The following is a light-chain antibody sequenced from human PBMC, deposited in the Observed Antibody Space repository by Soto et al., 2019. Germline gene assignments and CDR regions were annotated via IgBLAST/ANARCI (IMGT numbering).Light chain of an antibody. CDR2: LVS. Sequence: DIVMSQSPLSLSVTPGQPASMSCKTSQSLLHSDGYNYVDWYLQKPGQSPQILIYLVSNRDSGVPDRFSGSGSSTDFTLKISRVEAEDVGLYYCMQALQTPLTFGQGTRLEIK. V-gene: IGKV2-28*01. CDR3: MQALQTPLT. CDR1: QSLLHSDGYNY. J-gene: IGKJ5*01.